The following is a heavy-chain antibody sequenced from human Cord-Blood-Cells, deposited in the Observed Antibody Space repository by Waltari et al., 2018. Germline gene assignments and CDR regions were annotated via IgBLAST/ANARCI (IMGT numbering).Heavy chain of an antibody. Sequence: QVQLVQSGAEVKKPGSSVKVSCKASVGTFRSYALSWVRQAPGHGLEWMGGIIPIFGTANYEQKFQGRVTITADESASTAYMELSSLRSEDTAVYYCARDPEVGSYLDYWGQGTLVTVSS. D-gene: IGHD1-26*01. CDR1: VGTFRSYA. CDR2: IIPIFGTA. J-gene: IGHJ4*02. V-gene: IGHV1-69*01. CDR3: ARDPEVGSYLDY.